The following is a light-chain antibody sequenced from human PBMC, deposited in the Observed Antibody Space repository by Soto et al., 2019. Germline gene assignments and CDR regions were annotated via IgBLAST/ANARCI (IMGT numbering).Light chain of an antibody. J-gene: IGKJ1*01. CDR2: WAS. V-gene: IGKV4-1*01. CDR1: QSVLYSSNNKNY. Sequence: DIVMTQSPDSLAVSLGERATINCKSSQSVLYSSNNKNYLAWYQQKPGQPPKLLIYWASTRESGVPDRVSGSGSGTDFTLTISSLQAGGVAVYDGQQYYSTPRTFGQGTKVEIK. CDR3: QQYYSTPRT.